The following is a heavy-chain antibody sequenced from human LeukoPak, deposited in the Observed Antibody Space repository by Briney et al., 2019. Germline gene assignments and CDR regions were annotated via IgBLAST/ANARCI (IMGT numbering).Heavy chain of an antibody. J-gene: IGHJ5*02. CDR1: CYAISSGDY. D-gene: IGHD2-2*01. CDR2: IYHSGST. CDR3: ARNYSNFVVVSAVSNNWFDP. Sequence: WETLALICAVSCYAISSGDYWAWIRQPPGKGLEWIGSIYHSGSTHYNPSFKSQVTISVDTSKNQFALKLRSVTAADTAVYYCARNYSNFVVVSAVSNNWFDPWGQGTLVTVSS. V-gene: IGHV4-38-2*01.